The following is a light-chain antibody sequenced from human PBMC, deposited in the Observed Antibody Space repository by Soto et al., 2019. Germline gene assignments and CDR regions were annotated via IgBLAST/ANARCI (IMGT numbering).Light chain of an antibody. CDR1: ANDVGGHNY. J-gene: IGLJ1*01. CDR3: SSYAGTDTFV. V-gene: IGLV2-11*01. CDR2: DVT. Sequence: QSALTQPRSVSGSPGQSATISCTGTANDVGGHNYVSWYQQHPGEAPKLLIYDVTERPSGVPDRFSGSKSGNTASLTISWLHTEDEADYYCSSYAGTDTFVFVTGTKVTVL.